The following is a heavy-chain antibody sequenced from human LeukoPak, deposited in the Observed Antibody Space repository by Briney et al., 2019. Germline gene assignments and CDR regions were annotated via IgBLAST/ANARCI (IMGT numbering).Heavy chain of an antibody. D-gene: IGHD2-2*01. CDR1: GFTFAVYC. Sequence: GGSLRLSCEVSGFTFAVYCMHWVRHAAGKGLVCAARINTEGYDTPYSESVRGRFTVSRDTAEHTLYLQMNDLRPEDTAVYYCIREDHFSMRLYCWGQGTLATVAS. J-gene: IGHJ4*02. CDR3: IREDHFSMRLYC. CDR2: INTEGYDT. V-gene: IGHV3-74*03.